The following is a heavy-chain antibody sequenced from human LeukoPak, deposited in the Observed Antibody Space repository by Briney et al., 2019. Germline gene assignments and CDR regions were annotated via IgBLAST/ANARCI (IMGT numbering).Heavy chain of an antibody. D-gene: IGHD4-17*01. CDR1: GGSISSYY. Sequence: SETLSLTCTVSGGSISSYYWGWIRQPPGKDLEWIGSIFYGRSTYYNPSLKSRLAITVDTSKNQFSLELSSVTAADTAVYYCVRHQDSGAHESAFNVWGQGTMVTVSS. V-gene: IGHV4-39*01. CDR3: VRHQDSGAHESAFNV. J-gene: IGHJ3*01. CDR2: IFYGRST.